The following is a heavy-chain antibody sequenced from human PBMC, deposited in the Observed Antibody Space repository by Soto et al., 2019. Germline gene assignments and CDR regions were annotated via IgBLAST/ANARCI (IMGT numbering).Heavy chain of an antibody. J-gene: IGHJ4*02. D-gene: IGHD2-15*01. Sequence: SETLSLTCIFSGGSINSGDYYWSWIRQPPGKGLEWIGYIYYSGSTYYNPSLKSRVIISVDMSKNQFSLKLSSVTAADTAVYYCARPEWGSGYFDYWGQGTPVT. CDR1: GGSINSGDYY. CDR3: ARPEWGSGYFDY. V-gene: IGHV4-30-4*01. CDR2: IYYSGST.